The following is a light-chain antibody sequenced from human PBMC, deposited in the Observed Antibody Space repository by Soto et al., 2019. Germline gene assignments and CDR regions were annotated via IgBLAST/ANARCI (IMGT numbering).Light chain of an antibody. J-gene: IGLJ2*01. CDR1: SGSIANNY. Sequence: NFMLTQPHSVSESPGKTVTISCTRSSGSIANNYVQWYQQRPGSAPTTVIYEDNQSPSGVPDRFSGSIDSSSHSASLTISGLRTEDEAEYYCQSYDGSPVFVGGTKLTVL. CDR3: QSYDGSPV. CDR2: EDN. V-gene: IGLV6-57*04.